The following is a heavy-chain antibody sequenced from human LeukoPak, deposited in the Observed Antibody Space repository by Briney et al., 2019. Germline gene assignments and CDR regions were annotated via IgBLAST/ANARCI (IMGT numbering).Heavy chain of an antibody. CDR3: ARRSSGYLSYFDY. J-gene: IGHJ4*02. D-gene: IGHD3-22*01. CDR2: IYYSGST. Sequence: SETLSLTCTVSGGSISSYHWSWIRQPPGKGLEWIGYIYYSGSTNYNPSLKSRVTISLDTSKNQFSLKVSSVTAADTAVYYCARRSSGYLSYFDYWGQGTLVPVSS. CDR1: GGSISSYH. V-gene: IGHV4-59*08.